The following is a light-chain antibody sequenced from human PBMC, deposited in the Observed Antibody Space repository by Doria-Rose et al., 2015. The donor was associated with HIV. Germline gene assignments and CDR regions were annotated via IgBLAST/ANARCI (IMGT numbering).Light chain of an antibody. J-gene: IGKJ5*01. Sequence: QSPGTLSLSPGERATLSCRASQTVSSNYLAWYQQKPGQAPRLLLYGASSRATGIPDRFSGSGSGTDFTLTISRLEPEDFAVYHCQQYGTLPSTFGQGTRLDIK. CDR3: QQYGTLPST. CDR1: QTVSSNY. V-gene: IGKV3-20*01. CDR2: GAS.